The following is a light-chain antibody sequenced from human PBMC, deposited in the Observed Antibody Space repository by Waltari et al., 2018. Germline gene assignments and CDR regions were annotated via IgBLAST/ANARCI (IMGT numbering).Light chain of an antibody. Sequence: DIQMTQSPSSLSASVGDRVTITCQASQDISHYLNWYQQKPGKAPKLLIYDASNLETGVPSRFSGSGSGTDFTFTISSLQPEDIATYYCQQYDNLPLTFGGGTKVEIK. CDR3: QQYDNLPLT. CDR1: QDISHY. J-gene: IGKJ4*01. V-gene: IGKV1-33*01. CDR2: DAS.